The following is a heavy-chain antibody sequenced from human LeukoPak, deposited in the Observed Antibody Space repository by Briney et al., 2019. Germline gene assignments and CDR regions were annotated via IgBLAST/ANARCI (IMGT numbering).Heavy chain of an antibody. V-gene: IGHV3-74*01. D-gene: IGHD2-15*01. CDR2: INTDGRDT. CDR3: TREVGDFDY. CDR1: GFSISSYW. Sequence: PGGSLRLSCTASGFSISSYWVHWVRQGPGKGLVWVSGINTDGRDTAYSDSVGGRFTISRDNAKNSLYLQMNSLRVEDTAVYYCTREVGDFDYWGQGSLVTVSS. J-gene: IGHJ4*02.